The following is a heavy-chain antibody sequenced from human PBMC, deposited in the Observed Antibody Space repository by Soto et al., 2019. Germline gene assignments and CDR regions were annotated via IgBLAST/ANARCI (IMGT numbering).Heavy chain of an antibody. CDR1: GGCISGYY. V-gene: IGHV4-59*08. CDR3: ASLHLDILTGYYAFDL. J-gene: IGHJ3*01. D-gene: IGHD3-9*01. Sequence: PSETLSLSCTDSGGCISGYYWSLIRQSPEKGLEYIGYISYSGSTNYNPSLKSRVTTSLDTSKNQFSLKLSSVTAADTAIYYCASLHLDILTGYYAFDLWGQGRMVT. CDR2: ISYSGST.